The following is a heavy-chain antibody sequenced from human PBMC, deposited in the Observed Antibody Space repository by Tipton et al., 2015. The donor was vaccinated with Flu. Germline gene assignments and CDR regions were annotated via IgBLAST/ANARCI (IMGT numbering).Heavy chain of an antibody. CDR3: ARGGPTRLNWFDS. J-gene: IGHJ5*01. Sequence: TLSLTCAVFGGSFSGYNWNWIRQAPGKGLEWIGEITHSGDTNYNPSLKSRVIISVDMSKNHFSLKLSSVTAADTAVYFCARGGPTRLNWFDSWGQGILVTVSS. CDR1: GGSFSGYN. V-gene: IGHV4-34*01. D-gene: IGHD5-12*01. CDR2: ITHSGDT.